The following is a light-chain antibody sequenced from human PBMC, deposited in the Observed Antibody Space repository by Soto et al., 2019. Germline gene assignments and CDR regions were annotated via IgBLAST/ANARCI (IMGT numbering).Light chain of an antibody. CDR2: EVS. V-gene: IGLV2-14*01. CDR1: SSDVGRYNF. J-gene: IGLJ1*01. Sequence: QSALTQPASVSGSPGQSITISCTGTSSDVGRYNFVSWYQQHPGKAPKLMIYEVSNRPSGISNRFSGSKSGNTASLTISGLQAEDEADYYCAAWDDSLNGYVFGTGTKVTVL. CDR3: AAWDDSLNGYV.